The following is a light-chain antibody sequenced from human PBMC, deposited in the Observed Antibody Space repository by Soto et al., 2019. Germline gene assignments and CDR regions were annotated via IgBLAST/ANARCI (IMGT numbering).Light chain of an antibody. V-gene: IGLV2-14*01. CDR1: SGDVGGYTY. J-gene: IGLJ2*01. Sequence: QSVLTQPASVSGSPGQSITISCTGTSGDVGGYTYVSWYQQHPGKPPKLMIYDVSNRPSGVSNRFSGSKSGNTASLTISGLQADDEADYYCSSYTSSSSLMVFGGGTKRTVL. CDR2: DVS. CDR3: SSYTSSSSLMV.